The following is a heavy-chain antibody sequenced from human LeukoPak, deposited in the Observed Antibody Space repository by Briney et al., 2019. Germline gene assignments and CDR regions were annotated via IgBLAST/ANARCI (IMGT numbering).Heavy chain of an antibody. CDR3: AGGIAAAGTGWSDP. CDR2: IYYSGST. D-gene: IGHD6-13*01. V-gene: IGHV4-39*01. CDR1: GGSISSRSYC. J-gene: IGHJ5*02. Sequence: SETLSLTCTVSGGSISSRSYCWGWIRQPPGKGLEWIGSIYYSGSTYYNPPLKSRVTISVDTSKNQFSLELSSVTAADTAVYYCAGGIAAAGTGWSDPWGQGTLVTVSS.